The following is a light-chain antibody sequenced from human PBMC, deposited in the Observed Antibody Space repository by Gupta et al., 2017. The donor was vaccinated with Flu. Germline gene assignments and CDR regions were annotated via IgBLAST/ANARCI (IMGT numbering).Light chain of an antibody. J-gene: IGKJ4*01. CDR2: DTS. Sequence: IVXTQXPXTLSFXXGERVTLSCRASQSVNNYLAWYQQKPGQAPRLLIYDTSNRATGIPSRFSGSGSGTDYTLTISSLESEDFAAYYCQQRSNWPLTFGGGTRVEVK. V-gene: IGKV3-11*01. CDR1: QSVNNY. CDR3: QQRSNWPLT.